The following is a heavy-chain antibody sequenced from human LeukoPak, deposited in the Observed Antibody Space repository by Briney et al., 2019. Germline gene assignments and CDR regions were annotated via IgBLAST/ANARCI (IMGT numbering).Heavy chain of an antibody. V-gene: IGHV1-24*01. D-gene: IGHD3-10*01. CDR1: GYTLTELS. J-gene: IGHJ4*02. Sequence: ASAKVSCKVSGYTLTELSMHWVRQAPGKGLEWMGGFDPEDGETIYAQKFQGRVTMTEDTSTDTAYMELSSLRSEDTAVYYCATGRKGWFGEFSYYFDYWGQGTLVTVSS. CDR3: ATGRKGWFGEFSYYFDY. CDR2: FDPEDGET.